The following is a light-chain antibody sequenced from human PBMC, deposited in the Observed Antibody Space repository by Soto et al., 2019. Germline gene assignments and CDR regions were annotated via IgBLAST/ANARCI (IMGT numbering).Light chain of an antibody. CDR1: QDISHY. J-gene: IGKJ5*01. CDR3: QHCTNCLIT. CDR2: DAS. V-gene: IGKV1-33*01. Sequence: IEINQSPSSLSASVGDTVTITCQASQDISHYLNWYQQKPGKALKLLIYDASNLHPGVPSRFRGSGSGTECTRTNSSLQSEDFVTYDCQHCTNCLITFGLGTRREIK.